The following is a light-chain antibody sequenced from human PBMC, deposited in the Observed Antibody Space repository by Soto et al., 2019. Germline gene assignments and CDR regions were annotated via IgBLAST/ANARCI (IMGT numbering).Light chain of an antibody. CDR2: WAS. CDR1: QSLLFSSNNKNY. CDR3: QQYYSAPPVLS. Sequence: DIVMNQSPDSLAVSLGERATINCKSSQSLLFSSNNKNYLAWYQQKPGQPPKLLIYWASTREYGVPDRFSGSGSGTDFTLNINSLQAEDVAVYYCQQYYSAPPVLSFGGGTKVEIK. J-gene: IGKJ4*01. V-gene: IGKV4-1*01.